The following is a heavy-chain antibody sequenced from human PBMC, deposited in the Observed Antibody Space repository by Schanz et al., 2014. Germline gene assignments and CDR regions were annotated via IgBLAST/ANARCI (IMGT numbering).Heavy chain of an antibody. CDR2: IHHSGST. D-gene: IGHD2-2*01. CDR3: ARGEWSTSQFDY. Sequence: QVQLQQWGAGLLKPSETLSLTCAVYGGSFSGYYWTWIRQPPGKGLEWIGEIHHSGSTNYNPSLKSRVTISMDTPKNQSPLKLSSVPAADTAVYYCARGEWSTSQFDYWGHGTLVTVSS. J-gene: IGHJ4*01. V-gene: IGHV4-34*01. CDR1: GGSFSGYY.